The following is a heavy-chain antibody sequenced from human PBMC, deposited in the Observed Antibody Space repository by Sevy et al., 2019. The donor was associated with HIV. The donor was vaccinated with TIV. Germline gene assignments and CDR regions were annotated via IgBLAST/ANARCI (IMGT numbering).Heavy chain of an antibody. Sequence: ASVKVSCKASGYTFTSYGISWVRQAPGQGLEWMGWISAYNGNTNYAQKLQGRVTMTTDTSTSTAYMGLRSLRSDDTAVYYCAAGIAVAGTWYYFDYWGQGTLVTVSS. CDR3: AAGIAVAGTWYYFDY. CDR1: GYTFTSYG. CDR2: ISAYNGNT. V-gene: IGHV1-18*01. D-gene: IGHD6-19*01. J-gene: IGHJ4*02.